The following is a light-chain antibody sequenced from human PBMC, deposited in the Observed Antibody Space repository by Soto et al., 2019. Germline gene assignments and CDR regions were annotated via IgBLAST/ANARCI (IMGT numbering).Light chain of an antibody. Sequence: QSVLTQPPSASGTPGQRVTISCSGSSSNIGSNYVYLYQQLPGTAHKLLIYRNNKRPSGVAVRFSGSKSGTSASLAISGLRSEDEADYYCAAWDDRLSGYYVFGTGTKVTVL. CDR3: AAWDDRLSGYYV. CDR2: RNN. J-gene: IGLJ1*01. CDR1: SSNIGSNY. V-gene: IGLV1-47*01.